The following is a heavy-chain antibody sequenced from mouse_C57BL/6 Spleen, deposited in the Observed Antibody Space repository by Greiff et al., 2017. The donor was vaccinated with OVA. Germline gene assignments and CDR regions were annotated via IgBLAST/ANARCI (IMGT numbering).Heavy chain of an antibody. CDR3: TRGGTTVVAPFDV. CDR2: IDPETGGT. D-gene: IGHD1-1*01. V-gene: IGHV1-15*01. Sequence: QVQLQQSGAELVRPGASVTLSCKASGYTFTDYEMHWVKQTPVHGLEWIGAIDPETGGTAYNQKFKGKAILTADKSSSTAYMELRSLTSEDSADYYCTRGGTTVVAPFDVWGTGTTVTVSS. CDR1: GYTFTDYE. J-gene: IGHJ1*03.